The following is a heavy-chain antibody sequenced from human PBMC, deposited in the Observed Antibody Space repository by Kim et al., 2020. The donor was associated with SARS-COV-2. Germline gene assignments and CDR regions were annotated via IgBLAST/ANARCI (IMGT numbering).Heavy chain of an antibody. V-gene: IGHV3-49*03. D-gene: IGHD3-10*01. CDR3: TRSVRGGLYYFDY. CDR2: IRSKAYGGTT. CDR1: GFTFGDYA. J-gene: IGHJ4*02. Sequence: GGSLRLSCTASGFTFGDYAMSWFRQAPGKGLEWVGFIRSKAYGGTTEYAASVKGRFTISRDDSKSIAYLQMNSLKTEDTAVYYCTRSVRGGLYYFDYWGQGTLVTVSS.